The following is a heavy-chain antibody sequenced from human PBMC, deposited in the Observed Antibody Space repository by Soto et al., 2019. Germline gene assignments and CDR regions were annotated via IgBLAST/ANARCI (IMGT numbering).Heavy chain of an antibody. Sequence: PSETLSLTCAVYGGSFSGYYWSWIRQPPGKGLEWIGEINHSGSTNYNPSLKCRVTISVDTSKNQFSLKLSSVTAADTAVYYCGSTWSVPCSGGSCYHRNWFDPWGQGTLVTVSS. D-gene: IGHD2-15*01. V-gene: IGHV4-34*01. J-gene: IGHJ5*02. CDR3: GSTWSVPCSGGSCYHRNWFDP. CDR2: INHSGST. CDR1: GGSFSGYY.